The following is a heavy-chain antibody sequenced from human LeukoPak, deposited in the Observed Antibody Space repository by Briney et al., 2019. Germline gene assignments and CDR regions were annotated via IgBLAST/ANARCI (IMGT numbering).Heavy chain of an antibody. CDR3: AKGIRYCSSTSCYYVHYYYGMDV. CDR2: ISYDGSDK. Sequence: PGGSLRLSCAASGFTFSSYGMHWVRQAPGKGLEWVAVISYDGSDKYYADSVKGRFTISRDNSKNTLYLQMNSLRAEDTAVYYCAKGIRYCSSTSCYYVHYYYGMDVWGQGTTVTVSS. CDR1: GFTFSSYG. J-gene: IGHJ6*02. V-gene: IGHV3-30*18. D-gene: IGHD2-2*01.